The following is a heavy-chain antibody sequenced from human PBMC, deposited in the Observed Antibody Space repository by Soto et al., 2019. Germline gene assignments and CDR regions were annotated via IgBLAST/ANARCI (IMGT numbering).Heavy chain of an antibody. V-gene: IGHV3-64D*08. Sequence: GGSLRLSCSASGFTFSSYAMHWVRQAPGKGLEYVSAISSNGGSTYYADSVKGRFTISRDNSKNTLYLQMSSLRAEDTAVYYCVKFANYGYYYYGMDVWGQGTTVTVSS. D-gene: IGHD4-17*01. CDR1: GFTFSSYA. CDR2: ISSNGGST. CDR3: VKFANYGYYYYGMDV. J-gene: IGHJ6*02.